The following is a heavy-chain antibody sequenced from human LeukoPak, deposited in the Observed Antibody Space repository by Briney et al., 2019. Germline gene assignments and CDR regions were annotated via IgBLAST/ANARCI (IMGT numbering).Heavy chain of an antibody. CDR1: GFTFSSYG. D-gene: IGHD3-10*01. V-gene: IGHV3-33*01. CDR3: ARGKPVVRGAKRPLAFDI. J-gene: IGHJ3*02. Sequence: GGSLRLSCAASGFTFSSYGMHWVRQAPGKGLEGVAVIWYDGSNKYYADSVKGRFTISRDNSKNTLYLQMNSLRAEDTAVYYCARGKPVVRGAKRPLAFDIWGQGTMVTVSS. CDR2: IWYDGSNK.